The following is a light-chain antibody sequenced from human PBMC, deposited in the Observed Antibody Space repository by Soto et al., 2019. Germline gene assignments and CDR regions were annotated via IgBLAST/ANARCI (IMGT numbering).Light chain of an antibody. CDR1: QSVRDN. CDR3: QHYNFWPHT. Sequence: EILLTQSPATLAVSPGEGATLSCRASQSVRDNLAWYQQKPGQAPRLLIYRASTRATGVPARFSGSGSGTEFTPTISSLQSEDVSVYFCQHYNFWPHTFGQGTKLEIK. J-gene: IGKJ2*01. CDR2: RAS. V-gene: IGKV3-15*01.